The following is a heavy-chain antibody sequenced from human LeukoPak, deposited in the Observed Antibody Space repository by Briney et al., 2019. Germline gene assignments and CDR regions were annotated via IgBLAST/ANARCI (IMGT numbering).Heavy chain of an antibody. Sequence: GRSLRLSCAASGFTFSSYGMRWVRQAPGKGLEWVAVICYDGSNKYYADSVKGRFTISRDNSKNKLYLQMNSLRAEDTAVYYCARDRRYFDWLIYYYGMDVWGQGTTVTVSS. CDR3: ARDRRYFDWLIYYYGMDV. D-gene: IGHD3-9*01. J-gene: IGHJ6*02. V-gene: IGHV3-33*01. CDR1: GFTFSSYG. CDR2: ICYDGSNK.